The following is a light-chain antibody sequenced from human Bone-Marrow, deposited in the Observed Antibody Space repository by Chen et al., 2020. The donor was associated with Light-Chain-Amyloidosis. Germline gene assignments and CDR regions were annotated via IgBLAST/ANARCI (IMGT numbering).Light chain of an antibody. CDR3: QSADSSGTYEVI. J-gene: IGLJ2*01. CDR2: RDT. V-gene: IGLV3-25*03. Sequence: SYELTQPPSVSVSPGQTARITCSGDDLPTKYAYWYQQQPGQAPVLVIHRDTERPSGISARFPGASSGTTATLTISGVQAEDEADYHCQSADSSGTYEVIFGGGTKLTVL. CDR1: DLPTKY.